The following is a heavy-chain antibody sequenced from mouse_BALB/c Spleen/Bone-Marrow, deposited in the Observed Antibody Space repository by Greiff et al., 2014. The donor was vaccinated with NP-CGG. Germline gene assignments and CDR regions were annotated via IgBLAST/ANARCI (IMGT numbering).Heavy chain of an antibody. Sequence: VQVVESGAELVRPGASVNLSCKASGYTFTSYWMNWVMQRPEQGLEWIGRIGPYDSEAHYNQKFKDKAILTVDKSSSTAYMQLISLTSEDSAVYYCARSGSNFGRFFDVWGAGTTVTVSS. D-gene: IGHD2-5*01. V-gene: IGHV1-74*01. J-gene: IGHJ1*01. CDR1: GYTFTSYW. CDR3: ARSGSNFGRFFDV. CDR2: IGPYDSEA.